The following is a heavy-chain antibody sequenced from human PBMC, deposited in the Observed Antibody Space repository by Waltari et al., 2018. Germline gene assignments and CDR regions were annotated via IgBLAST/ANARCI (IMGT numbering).Heavy chain of an antibody. J-gene: IGHJ4*02. CDR3: ARLKYSYGYGYS. CDR2: IYYSGST. D-gene: IGHD5-18*01. Sequence: QLQLQESGPGLVKPSETLSLTCSVSGGSISSSNYYWAWIRQPPGKGLEWIGSIYYSGSTYSNPSLKSRVTISVDTSRNQFSLKLSSVTAADTAVYYSARLKYSYGYGYSWGQGTLVTVSS. CDR1: GGSISSSNYY. V-gene: IGHV4-39*01.